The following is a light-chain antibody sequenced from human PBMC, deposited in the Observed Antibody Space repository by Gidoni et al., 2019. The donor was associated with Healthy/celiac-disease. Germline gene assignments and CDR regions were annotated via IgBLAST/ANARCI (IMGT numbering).Light chain of an antibody. CDR2: AAS. CDR3: QQSYSTPLT. J-gene: IGKJ4*01. Sequence: EIQITHYPSSLSASVVDSVTITCRASQSISSYLHWYQQNTGKAPKRLIYAASSLQSGVPSRFSGSGSGTDFTLTISSLQPEDFATYYCQQSYSTPLTFGGGTKVEIK. V-gene: IGKV1-39*01. CDR1: QSISSY.